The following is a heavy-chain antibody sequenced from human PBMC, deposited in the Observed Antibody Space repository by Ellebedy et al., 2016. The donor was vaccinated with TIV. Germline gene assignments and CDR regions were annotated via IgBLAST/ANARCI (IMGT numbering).Heavy chain of an antibody. Sequence: GESLKISXAASGFIFSSYTINWVRQAPGKGLQWVASISSGSTYISYADSVKGRFTISRDNAKNSLYLQMSSLRADDTAVYFCARGEGWIDNWGQGTLVTVSS. CDR1: GFIFSSYT. D-gene: IGHD5-24*01. J-gene: IGHJ4*02. CDR2: ISSGSTYI. V-gene: IGHV3-21*01. CDR3: ARGEGWIDN.